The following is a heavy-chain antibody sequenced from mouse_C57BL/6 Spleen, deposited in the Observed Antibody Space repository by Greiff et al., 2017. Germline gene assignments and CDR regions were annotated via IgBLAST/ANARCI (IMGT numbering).Heavy chain of an antibody. D-gene: IGHD2-10*01. J-gene: IGHJ4*01. CDR1: GYTFTSYG. CDR2: IYPRSGNT. CDR3: APLLSLAMDY. Sequence: VQLQQSGAELARPGASVKLSCKASGYTFTSYGISWVKQRPGQGLEWIGEIYPRSGNTYYNEKFKGKATLTADKSSSTAYMELSSLTSEDAAVYFCAPLLSLAMDYWDQGTSATVSA. V-gene: IGHV1-81*01.